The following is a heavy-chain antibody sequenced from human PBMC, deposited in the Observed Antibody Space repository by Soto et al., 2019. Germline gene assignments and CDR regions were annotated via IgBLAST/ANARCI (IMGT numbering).Heavy chain of an antibody. CDR3: ARESGDWPLNWFDP. D-gene: IGHD2-21*02. CDR2: ITSDGKSK. Sequence: VGSLRLSCAASGFNFTNHWMHWVRQAPGKGLVWVSRITSDGKSKAYSESVKGRFAISRDNAKNTVYLQMNGLTVEDTAVYYCARESGDWPLNWFDPWGQGTLVTVSS. J-gene: IGHJ5*02. CDR1: GFNFTNHW. V-gene: IGHV3-74*01.